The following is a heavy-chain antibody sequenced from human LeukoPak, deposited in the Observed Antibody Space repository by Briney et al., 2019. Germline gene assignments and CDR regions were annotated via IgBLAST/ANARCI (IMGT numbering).Heavy chain of an antibody. Sequence: SETLSLTCTVSGVSMSSGGNYWSWIRQHPGKGLEWIGYIYYSGSTNYNPSLKSRVTISVDTSKNQFSLKLSSVTAADTAVYYCARHGVPIAYYYGSGKFDYWGQGTLVTVSS. CDR2: IYYSGST. CDR3: ARHGVPIAYYYGSGKFDY. J-gene: IGHJ4*02. D-gene: IGHD3-10*01. V-gene: IGHV4-61*08. CDR1: GVSMSSGGNY.